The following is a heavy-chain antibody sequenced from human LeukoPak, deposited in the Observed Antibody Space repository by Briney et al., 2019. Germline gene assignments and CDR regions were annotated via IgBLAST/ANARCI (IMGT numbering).Heavy chain of an antibody. J-gene: IGHJ3*02. CDR3: ARAYYYDSSAPRGAFDI. CDR2: IYYSGST. Sequence: SETLSLTCAVSGYSISSSNWWGWIRQPPGKGLEWIGYIYYSGSTYYNPSLKSRVTMSVDTSKNQFSLKLSSVTAADTAVYYCARAYYYDSSAPRGAFDIWGQGTMVTVSS. D-gene: IGHD3-22*01. V-gene: IGHV4-28*03. CDR1: GYSISSSNW.